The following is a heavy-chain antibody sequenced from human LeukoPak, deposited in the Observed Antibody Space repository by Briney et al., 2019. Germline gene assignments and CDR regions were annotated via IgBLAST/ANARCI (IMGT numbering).Heavy chain of an antibody. D-gene: IGHD1-26*01. V-gene: IGHV1-69*04. CDR1: GGTFSSYA. CDR3: AREKDSGSYFSYYGMDV. Sequence: SVKVSCKASGGTFSSYAISWVRQAPGQGLEWMGRIIPILGIANYAQKFQGRVTITADKSTSTAYMELSSLRSEDTAVYYCAREKDSGSYFSYYGMDVWGQGTTVTVSS. J-gene: IGHJ6*02. CDR2: IIPILGIA.